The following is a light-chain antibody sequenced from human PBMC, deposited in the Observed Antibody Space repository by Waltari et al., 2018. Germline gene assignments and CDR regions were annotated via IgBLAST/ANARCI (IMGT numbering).Light chain of an antibody. J-gene: IGKJ4*01. CDR1: QGMSSY. V-gene: IGKV1-9*01. Sequence: IQLTQSPSSLSASVGDRVTITCRASQGMSSYLAWYQQKPGKAPKRLIYSASTLQSGVPSRFSGSGSGTDFTLTINSLQPEDFATYYCQQLNSYPLLTFGGGTKVEIK. CDR3: QQLNSYPLLT. CDR2: SAS.